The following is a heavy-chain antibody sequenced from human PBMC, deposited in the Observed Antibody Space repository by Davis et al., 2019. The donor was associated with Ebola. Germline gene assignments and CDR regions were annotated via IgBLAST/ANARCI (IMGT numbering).Heavy chain of an antibody. D-gene: IGHD1-26*01. CDR3: TTEQGIVGATTVL. Sequence: GESLKISCAASGFTFSGSAMHWVRQASGKGLEWVGRIRSKANSYATAYAASLKGRFTISRDDSKNTAYLQMNSLKTEDTAVYYCTTEQGIVGATTVLWGQGTLVTISS. V-gene: IGHV3-73*01. J-gene: IGHJ4*02. CDR1: GFTFSGSA. CDR2: IRSKANSYAT.